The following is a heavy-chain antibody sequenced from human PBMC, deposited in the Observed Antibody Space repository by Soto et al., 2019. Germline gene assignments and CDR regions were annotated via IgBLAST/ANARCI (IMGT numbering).Heavy chain of an antibody. V-gene: IGHV3-53*01. Sequence: EVQLVESGGGLIQPGESLRLSCAASGFTVSISYMSWVRQAPGKGLEWVSTIYRDGSTYYADSVEGRFIISRDNSKNTLYLQMNSLRAEDTATYYCARGKGIGWYESSDYWGQGTLVTVSS. CDR1: GFTVSISY. CDR2: IYRDGST. J-gene: IGHJ4*02. CDR3: ARGKGIGWYESSDY. D-gene: IGHD6-19*01.